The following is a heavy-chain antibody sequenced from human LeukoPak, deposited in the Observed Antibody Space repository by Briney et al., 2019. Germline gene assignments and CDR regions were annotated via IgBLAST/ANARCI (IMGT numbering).Heavy chain of an antibody. D-gene: IGHD6-13*01. Sequence: SETLSLTCTVSGGSINSYYWSWIRQPPGKGLECIGYIHYTGSTNYNPSLKSRVTISVDTSKNQFSLKLSSVTAADTAVYYCAKAVAAGVDAFDIWGQGTMVTVSS. CDR2: IHYTGST. J-gene: IGHJ3*02. CDR1: GGSINSYY. CDR3: AKAVAAGVDAFDI. V-gene: IGHV4-59*01.